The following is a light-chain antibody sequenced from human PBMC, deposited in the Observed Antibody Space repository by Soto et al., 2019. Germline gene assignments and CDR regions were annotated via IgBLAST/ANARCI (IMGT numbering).Light chain of an antibody. CDR2: AAS. CDR1: QSVSRY. J-gene: IGKJ4*01. CDR3: QQRSNWPLP. V-gene: IGKV3-11*01. Sequence: EIVLTQSPATLSLSPGQRATLSGRASQSVSRYLAWYQQKPGQAPRLVIYAASNRAADIPARFSGSGSGKDFTLTINSREPEDFAVYYCQQRSNWPLPFGGGTKVESK.